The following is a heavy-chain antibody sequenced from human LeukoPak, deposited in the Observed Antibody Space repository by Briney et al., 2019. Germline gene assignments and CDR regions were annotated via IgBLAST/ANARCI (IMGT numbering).Heavy chain of an antibody. CDR1: GFSFSGYW. Sequence: GGSLRLSCAASGFSFSGYWMNWVRQAPGKGLEWVANIKQDGSENYYMDSVKGRFTISRDNAKKSLYLQMNSLRAEDTAVYYCARVPYYYGSGSPNWFDPWGQGTLVTVSS. V-gene: IGHV3-7*01. D-gene: IGHD3-10*01. CDR3: ARVPYYYGSGSPNWFDP. J-gene: IGHJ5*02. CDR2: IKQDGSEN.